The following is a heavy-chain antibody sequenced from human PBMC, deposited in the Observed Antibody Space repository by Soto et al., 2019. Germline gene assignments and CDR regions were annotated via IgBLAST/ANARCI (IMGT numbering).Heavy chain of an antibody. D-gene: IGHD5-18*01. CDR3: VRRIGSSYGPFDY. J-gene: IGHJ4*02. CDR1: GFTFSSYA. CDR2: ISSNGGST. Sequence: PGGSLRLSCSASGFTFSSYAMHWVRQAPGKGLEYVSAISSNGGSTYYADSVKGRFTISRDNSKNTLYLQMSSLRAEDTAVYYCVRRIGSSYGPFDYWGQGTLVTVSS. V-gene: IGHV3-64D*06.